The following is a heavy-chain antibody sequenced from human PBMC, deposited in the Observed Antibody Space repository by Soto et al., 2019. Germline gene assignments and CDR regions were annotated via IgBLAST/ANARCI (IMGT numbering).Heavy chain of an antibody. Sequence: GGSLRLSCAASAFTFSRYAMSWVRQPPGTGLEWVSAISASGGSTYSADSLQGRITISRDNAKNTLYLQMNSLRDEDTAVYYWGKDLYDRIGMAFDSWGQGTMVTV. CDR1: AFTFSRYA. V-gene: IGHV3-23*01. D-gene: IGHD3-22*01. CDR2: ISASGGST. CDR3: GKDLYDRIGMAFDS. J-gene: IGHJ3*02.